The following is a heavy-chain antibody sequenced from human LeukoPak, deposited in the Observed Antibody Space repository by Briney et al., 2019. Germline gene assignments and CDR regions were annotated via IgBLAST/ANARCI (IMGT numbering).Heavy chain of an antibody. CDR3: ARDRRTPVLESSGSVYYYGMDV. J-gene: IGHJ6*02. CDR1: GFTFSSYS. Sequence: RPGGSLRLSCAASGFTFSSYSMNWVRQAPGKGLEWVSSISSSSSYIYYADSVKGRFTISRDNAKNSLYLQMNSLRAEDTAVYYCARDRRTPVLESSGSVYYYGMDVWGQGTTVTVSS. D-gene: IGHD3-22*01. CDR2: ISSSSSYI. V-gene: IGHV3-21*01.